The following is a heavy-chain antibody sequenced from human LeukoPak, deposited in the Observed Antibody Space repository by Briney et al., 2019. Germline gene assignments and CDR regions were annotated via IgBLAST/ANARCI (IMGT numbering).Heavy chain of an antibody. D-gene: IGHD2-8*01. Sequence: GGSLRLPCAASGFTFSNYWMHWVSQAPGKGLVWVSRINSDGSSTNYADSVKGRFTISRDNAKNTLYLQMNSLRAEDTAVYYRAKGGVGYCTNGVCYTGSAIDYWGQGTLVTVSS. V-gene: IGHV3-74*01. CDR2: INSDGSST. CDR3: AKGGVGYCTNGVCYTGSAIDY. J-gene: IGHJ4*02. CDR1: GFTFSNYW.